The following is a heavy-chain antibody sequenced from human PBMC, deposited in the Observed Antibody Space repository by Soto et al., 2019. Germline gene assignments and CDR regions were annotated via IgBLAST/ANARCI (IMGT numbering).Heavy chain of an antibody. V-gene: IGHV3-66*01. Sequence: VQLVESGGGLVQPGGSLGLSCAASGFTVSSNYMSWVRQAPGKGLEWVSVIYSGGSTYYADSVKGRFTISRDNSKNTLYLQMNSLRAEDTAVYYCAREAYGDYLDYWGQGTLVTVSS. CDR1: GFTVSSNY. J-gene: IGHJ4*02. CDR3: AREAYGDYLDY. D-gene: IGHD4-17*01. CDR2: IYSGGST.